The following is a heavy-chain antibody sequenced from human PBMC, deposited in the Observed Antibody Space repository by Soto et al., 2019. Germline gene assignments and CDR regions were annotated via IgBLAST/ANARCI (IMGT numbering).Heavy chain of an antibody. Sequence: PSETLSLTCTVSGGSISSYYWSWIRQPPGKGLEWIGYIYYSGSTNYNPSLKSRVTISVDTSKNQFSLKLSSVTAADTAVYYCARRLDYGAQSNWFDPWGRGTLVTVSS. D-gene: IGHD4-17*01. V-gene: IGHV4-59*01. CDR1: GGSISSYY. CDR3: ARRLDYGAQSNWFDP. J-gene: IGHJ5*02. CDR2: IYYSGST.